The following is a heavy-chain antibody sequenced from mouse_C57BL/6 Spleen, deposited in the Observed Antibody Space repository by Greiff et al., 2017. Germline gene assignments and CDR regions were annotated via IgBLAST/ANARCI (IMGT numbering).Heavy chain of an antibody. CDR3: ARPTGRGGYCGY. CDR2: ISSGSSTI. D-gene: IGHD4-1*02. CDR1: GFTFSDYG. Sequence: EVKLVASGGGLVKPGGSLKLSCAASGFTFSDYGMHWVRQAPEKGLEWVAYISSGSSTIYYADTVKGRFTISRDNAKNTLFLQMTSLRSEDPAMYYCARPTGRGGYCGYWGQGATLAFSS. J-gene: IGHJ2*01. V-gene: IGHV5-17*01.